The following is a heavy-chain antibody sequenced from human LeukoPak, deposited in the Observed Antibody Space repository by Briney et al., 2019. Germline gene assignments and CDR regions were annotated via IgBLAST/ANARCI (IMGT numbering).Heavy chain of an antibody. CDR1: GYTFTSYD. J-gene: IGHJ6*03. D-gene: IGHD6-13*01. CDR2: MNPNSGNT. Sequence: ASVKVSFKASGYTFTSYDINWVRQATGQGLEWMGWMNPNSGNTGYAQKFQGRVTMTRNTSISTAYMELSSLRSEDTAVYYCARSGGSSWYWYYYYMDVWGKGITVTISS. CDR3: ARSGGSSWYWYYYYMDV. V-gene: IGHV1-8*01.